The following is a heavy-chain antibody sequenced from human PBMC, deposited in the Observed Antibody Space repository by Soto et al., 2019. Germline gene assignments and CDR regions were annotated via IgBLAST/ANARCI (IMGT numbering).Heavy chain of an antibody. CDR2: IWYDGSNK. CDR1: GFTFSSYG. Sequence: GGSLRLSCAASGFTFSSYGMHWVRQAPGKGLEWVAVIWYDGSNKYYADSVKGRFTISRDNSKNTLYLQMNSLRADDTAVYYCARDRRIPLCYFDYWGQGTLVTVSS. D-gene: IGHD2-15*01. CDR3: ARDRRIPLCYFDY. J-gene: IGHJ4*02. V-gene: IGHV3-33*08.